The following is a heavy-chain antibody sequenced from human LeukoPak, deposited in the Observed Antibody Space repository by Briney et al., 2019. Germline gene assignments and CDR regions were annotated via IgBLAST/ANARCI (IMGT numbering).Heavy chain of an antibody. V-gene: IGHV3-33*01. CDR2: IWYDGSNK. D-gene: IGHD2-15*01. Sequence: GGSLRLSCAASGFTFSSYGMHWVRQAPGKGLEWVAVIWYDGSNKYYADSVKGRFTISRDNSKNTLYLQMNSLRAEDTAVYYCARAPSGYCSGGSCYSPIDYWGQRTLVTVSS. J-gene: IGHJ4*02. CDR1: GFTFSSYG. CDR3: ARAPSGYCSGGSCYSPIDY.